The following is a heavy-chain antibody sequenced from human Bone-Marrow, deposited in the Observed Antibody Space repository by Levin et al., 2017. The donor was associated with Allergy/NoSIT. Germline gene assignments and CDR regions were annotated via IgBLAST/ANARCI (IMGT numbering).Heavy chain of an antibody. D-gene: IGHD1-14*01. CDR3: AAGTDCRTSECYPGH. V-gene: IGHV1-69*13. Sequence: SVKVSCKASGGTFRNFGLSWVRQAPGQGPEWMGGTIPFFASTNYAQRFQGRLTITADASTTTAYMELTTLRSEDTAVYYCAAGTDCRTSECYPGHWGQGTLLIVSS. CDR1: GGTFRNFG. J-gene: IGHJ4*02. CDR2: TIPFFAST.